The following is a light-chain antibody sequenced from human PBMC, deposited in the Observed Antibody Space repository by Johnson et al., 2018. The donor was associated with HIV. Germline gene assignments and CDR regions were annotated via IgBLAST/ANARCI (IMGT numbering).Light chain of an antibody. V-gene: IGLV1-51*02. CDR2: END. Sequence: QSVLTQPPSVSAAPGQKVTISCSGSWSNIGNHYVSWYQQLPGTAPKLLIYENDKRPSGIPDRFSGSKSGTSGTLGITGLQAGDEADYYCGTWDSSLAAYVFGTATKAAVL. CDR3: GTWDSSLAAYV. J-gene: IGLJ1*01. CDR1: WSNIGNHY.